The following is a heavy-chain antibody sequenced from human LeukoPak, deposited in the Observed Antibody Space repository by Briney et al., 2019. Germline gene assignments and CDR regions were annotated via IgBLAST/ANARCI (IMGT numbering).Heavy chain of an antibody. CDR1: GYSISSGYY. D-gene: IGHD3-22*01. CDR3: ARYDSSGYYPTPFDY. J-gene: IGHJ4*02. CDR2: IYHSGST. Sequence: SETLSLTCTVSGYSISSGYYWGWIRQPPGKGLEWIGSIYHSGSTYYNPSLKSRVAISVDTSKNQFSLKLSSVTAADTAVYYCARYDSSGYYPTPFDYWGQGTLVTVSS. V-gene: IGHV4-38-2*02.